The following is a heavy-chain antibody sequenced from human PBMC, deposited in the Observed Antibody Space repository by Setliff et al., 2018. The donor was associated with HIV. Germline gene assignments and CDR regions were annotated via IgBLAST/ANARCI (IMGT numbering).Heavy chain of an antibody. Sequence: GGSMRLSCAASGFTFSNYAMHWVRQAPGKGLEWVAVISYDGSNKYYADSVKGRFTISRDNSKNTLYLQMNSLRVEDTAVYYCARETMYDSRGYLSHYFDYWGQGTPVTVSS. D-gene: IGHD3-22*01. CDR3: ARETMYDSRGYLSHYFDY. V-gene: IGHV3-30-3*01. CDR2: ISYDGSNK. J-gene: IGHJ4*02. CDR1: GFTFSNYA.